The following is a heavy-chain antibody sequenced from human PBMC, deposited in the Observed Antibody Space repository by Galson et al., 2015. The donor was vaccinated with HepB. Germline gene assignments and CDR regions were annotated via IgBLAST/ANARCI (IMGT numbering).Heavy chain of an antibody. CDR2: IWYDGSNK. CDR3: ALLPGCSGGSCYDYYYGMDV. D-gene: IGHD2-15*01. J-gene: IGHJ6*02. CDR1: GFTFSDYY. V-gene: IGHV3-33*08. Sequence: SLRLSCAASGFTFSDYYMSWIRQAPGKGLEWVAVIWYDGSNKYYADSVKGRFTISRDNSKNTLYLQMNSLRAEDTAVYYCALLPGCSGGSCYDYYYGMDVWGQGTTFTVSS.